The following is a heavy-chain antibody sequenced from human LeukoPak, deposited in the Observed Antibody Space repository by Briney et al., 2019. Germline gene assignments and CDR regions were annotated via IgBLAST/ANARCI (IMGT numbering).Heavy chain of an antibody. V-gene: IGHV3-48*01. Sequence: PGGSLRLSCAASGFTFSSYSMNWVRQAPGKGLEWVSYISSSSSTIYYADSVKGRFTISRDNAKNSLYLQMNSLRAEDTAVYYCARRRPDYYYYGMDVWGQGTTVTVSS. J-gene: IGHJ6*02. CDR1: GFTFSSYS. CDR2: ISSSSSTI. CDR3: ARRRPDYYYYGMDV.